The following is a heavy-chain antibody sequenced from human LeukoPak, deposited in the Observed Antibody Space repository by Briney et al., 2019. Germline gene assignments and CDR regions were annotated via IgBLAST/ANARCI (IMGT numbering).Heavy chain of an antibody. D-gene: IGHD5-12*01. J-gene: IGHJ4*02. Sequence: GGSLRLSCAASGFTFSRYSMTWVRQAPGKGLEWISFISSSRSTTYYADSVKGRCTISRDNGKNSMYLQMHSLRAEDTAVYYCARDLRGSYWGQGTLVTVSS. CDR1: GFTFSRYS. CDR2: ISSSRSTT. V-gene: IGHV3-48*01. CDR3: ARDLRGSY.